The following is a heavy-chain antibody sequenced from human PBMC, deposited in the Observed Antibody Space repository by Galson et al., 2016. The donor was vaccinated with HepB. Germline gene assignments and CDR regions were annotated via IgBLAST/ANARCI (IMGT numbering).Heavy chain of an antibody. CDR2: ISGSGDDT. V-gene: IGHV3-23*01. CDR3: AKDRTSTRWSYFFNN. CDR1: GFTFRSSA. Sequence: SLRLSCAASGFTFRSSAMSWVRQTPGKGLEWVSAISGSGDDTHYADAVKGRFTISRDNSNDTLYLQMNSLRAEDTAVYYCAKDRTSTRWSYFFNNWGQGSRATVSS. J-gene: IGHJ4*02. D-gene: IGHD6-19*01.